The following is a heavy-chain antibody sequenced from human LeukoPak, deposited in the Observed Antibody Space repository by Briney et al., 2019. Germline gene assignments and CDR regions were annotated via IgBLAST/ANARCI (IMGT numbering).Heavy chain of an antibody. Sequence: PSGTLSLTCTVSGGSMSSSSYYWGWIRQRPGKGLEWIGSIYHSGSTYYNPSLKSRVTISVDTSKNQFSLKLSSVTAADTAVYYCARVGSYITMVRGLSRWFDPWGQGTLVTVSS. CDR1: GGSMSSSSYY. V-gene: IGHV4-39*07. CDR3: ARVGSYITMVRGLSRWFDP. J-gene: IGHJ5*02. CDR2: IYHSGST. D-gene: IGHD3-10*01.